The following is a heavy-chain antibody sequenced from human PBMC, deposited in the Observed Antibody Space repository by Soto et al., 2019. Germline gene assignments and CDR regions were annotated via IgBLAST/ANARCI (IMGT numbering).Heavy chain of an antibody. V-gene: IGHV2-70*04. CDR3: ARRFYYDSSGYHQFDY. Sequence: SGPTLVNPTQTLTLTCTFSGFSLSTSGMRVSWIRQPPGKALEWLARIDWDDDKFYSTSLKTRLTISKDTSKNQVVLTMTNMDPVDTATYYCARRFYYDSSGYHQFDYWGQGTLVTVSS. CDR2: IDWDDDK. J-gene: IGHJ4*02. CDR1: GFSLSTSGMR. D-gene: IGHD3-22*01.